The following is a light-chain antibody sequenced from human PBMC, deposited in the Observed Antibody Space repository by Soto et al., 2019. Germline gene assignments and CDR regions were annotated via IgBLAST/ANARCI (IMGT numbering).Light chain of an antibody. J-gene: IGKJ4*01. CDR1: QSVSSSY. V-gene: IGKV3-15*01. CDR3: QQHNNWPLT. CDR2: GAS. Sequence: EIVLTQSPGTLSLSPGERATLSCRASQSVSSSYLAWYQQKPGQAPRLLVYGASTRATGIPARFSGSGSGTEFTLTISSLQSEDFEVYYCQQHNNWPLTFGGGTKVDIK.